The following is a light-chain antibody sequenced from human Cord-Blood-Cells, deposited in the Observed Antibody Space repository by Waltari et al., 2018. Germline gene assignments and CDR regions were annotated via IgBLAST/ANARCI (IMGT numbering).Light chain of an antibody. V-gene: IGKV4-1*01. J-gene: IGKJ1*01. CDR2: WAS. CDR3: QQYYSTPWT. CDR1: QSVLYSSNNKNY. Sequence: DIVMTQSPDSLAVSLGERATINCKSSQSVLYSSNNKNYLAWYQQKPGQPPKLLIYWASTRESGVPDRCSGGGSGTDFTLTISSRQAEDVAVYYCQQYYSTPWTFGQGTKVEIK.